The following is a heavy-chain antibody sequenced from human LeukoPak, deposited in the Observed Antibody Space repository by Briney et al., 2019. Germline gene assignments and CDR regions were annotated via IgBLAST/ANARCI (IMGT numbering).Heavy chain of an antibody. D-gene: IGHD2-15*01. J-gene: IGHJ4*02. V-gene: IGHV4-61*01. CDR1: GGSVSSGSYY. CDR3: ARQRGSCSGGSCYSESGIFDY. Sequence: SETLSLTCTVSGGSVSSGSYYWSWIRQPPGKGLEWIGYIYYSGSTNYNPSLKSRVTISVDTSKNQFSLRLSSLTAADTAVFYCARQRGSCSGGSCYSESGIFDYWGQGTLVTVSS. CDR2: IYYSGST.